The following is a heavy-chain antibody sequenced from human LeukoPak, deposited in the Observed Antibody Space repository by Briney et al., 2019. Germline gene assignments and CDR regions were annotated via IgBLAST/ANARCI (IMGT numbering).Heavy chain of an antibody. CDR3: ARYGYLDV. V-gene: IGHV3-11*06. CDR1: GFTFSDYY. Sequence: GGSLRLSCAASGFTFSDYYMSWIRQAPGKGLECISYISSCSSDTNYADSVKGRFTISRDNAKNSLYLQMNSLRAEDTAVYCARYGYLDVWGKGTTGTVSS. D-gene: IGHD2-15*01. J-gene: IGHJ6*04. CDR2: ISSCSSDT.